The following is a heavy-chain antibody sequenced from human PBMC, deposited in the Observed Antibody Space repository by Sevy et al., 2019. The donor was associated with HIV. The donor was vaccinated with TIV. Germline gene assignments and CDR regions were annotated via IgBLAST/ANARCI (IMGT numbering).Heavy chain of an antibody. D-gene: IGHD2-15*01. CDR2: IYSDGRT. CDR3: TREDIVLGEDNYYGMDV. V-gene: IGHV3-53*01. CDR1: GFSVSSNY. J-gene: IGHJ6*02. Sequence: GGSLRLSCVVSGFSVSSNYMSWVRQAPGKGLEWVSNIYSDGRTYYANSVRGGFTISGDTSKNTVYLEMKSLRAEDTAVYYCTREDIVLGEDNYYGMDVWGHGTTVTVSS.